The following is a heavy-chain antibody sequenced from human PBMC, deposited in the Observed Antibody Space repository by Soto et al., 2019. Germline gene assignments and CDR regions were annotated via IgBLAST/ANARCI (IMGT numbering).Heavy chain of an antibody. V-gene: IGHV3-21*01. D-gene: IGHD6-19*01. CDR3: ARGHSTGWSPFDY. CDR1: GFSFSSFS. J-gene: IGHJ4*02. Sequence: PGGSLRLSCEASGFSFSSFSMNWVRQAPGKGLEWVASISGGSSNKYYADSVKGRFAISRDNAENSLYLQMNSLRAEDTAVYYCARGHSTGWSPFDYWGQGTLVTVSS. CDR2: ISGGSSNK.